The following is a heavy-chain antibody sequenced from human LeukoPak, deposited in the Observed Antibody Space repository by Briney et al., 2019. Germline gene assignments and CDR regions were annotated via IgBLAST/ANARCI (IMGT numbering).Heavy chain of an antibody. J-gene: IGHJ3*02. CDR2: IKQDGSEK. V-gene: IGHV3-7*01. Sequence: PGGSLRLSCAASGFTFSSYWMSWVRQAPGKGLEWVANIKQDGSEKYYVDSVKGRFTISRDSAKNSLYLQMNSLRAEDTAVYYCARDLGGDYFIDAFDIWGQGTMVTVSS. CDR1: GFTFSSYW. D-gene: IGHD4-17*01. CDR3: ARDLGGDYFIDAFDI.